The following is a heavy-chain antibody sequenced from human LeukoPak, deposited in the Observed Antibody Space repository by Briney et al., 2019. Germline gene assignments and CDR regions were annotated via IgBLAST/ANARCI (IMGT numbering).Heavy chain of an antibody. D-gene: IGHD3-16*01. Sequence: GASPQTSSKGSGYSFISYWIGWVRQQPGKGRVWMGMIYPGDSDTRYSPSFQGQVTMSADKSTSTAYLQLSSLNASDTAVYYCARLGGAQIDYWGQGTLGTVSS. V-gene: IGHV5-51*01. CDR2: IYPGDSDT. CDR1: GYSFISYW. CDR3: ARLGGAQIDY. J-gene: IGHJ4*02.